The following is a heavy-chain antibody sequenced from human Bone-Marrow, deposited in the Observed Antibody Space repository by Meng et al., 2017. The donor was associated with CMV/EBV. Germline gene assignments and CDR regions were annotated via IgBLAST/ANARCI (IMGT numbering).Heavy chain of an antibody. V-gene: IGHV3-48*03. Sequence: GGSLRLSCAASGFTFSSYEMNWVRQAPGNGLEWVSYISSSGSTIYYADSVKGRFTISRDNAKNSLYLQMNSLRAEDTAVYCCARQSGNPRVYYYYYGMDVWGQGTTVTVSS. J-gene: IGHJ6*02. D-gene: IGHD1-26*01. CDR2: ISSSGSTI. CDR3: ARQSGNPRVYYYYYGMDV. CDR1: GFTFSSYE.